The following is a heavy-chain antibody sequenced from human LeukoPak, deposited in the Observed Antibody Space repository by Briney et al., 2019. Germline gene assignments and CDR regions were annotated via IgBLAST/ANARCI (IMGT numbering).Heavy chain of an antibody. D-gene: IGHD2-2*01. V-gene: IGHV1-46*01. CDR3: ARYCSSTSCPIASAFDY. CDR2: INPSGGST. CDR1: GYTFTSYN. J-gene: IGHJ4*02. Sequence: GASVKVSCKASGYTFTSYNMHWVRQAPGQGLEWMGIINPSGGSTSYAQKFQGRVTMTRDTSTSTVYMELSSLRSEDTALYYCARYCSSTSCPIASAFDYWGQGTLVTVSS.